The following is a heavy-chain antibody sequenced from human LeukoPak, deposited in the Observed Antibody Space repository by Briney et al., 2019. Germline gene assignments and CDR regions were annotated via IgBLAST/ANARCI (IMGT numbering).Heavy chain of an antibody. Sequence: PGGSLRLSCAASGFTVSSNDMSWVRQAPGKGLGCVSIIYNSGSTFHADSVKGRFTISRDNSKNALYLQMNSLRAEDAAVYYCARVVDHDYSDYYLDYWGQGTLVTVSS. D-gene: IGHD4-11*01. CDR1: GFTVSSND. CDR3: ARVVDHDYSDYYLDY. J-gene: IGHJ4*02. CDR2: IYNSGST. V-gene: IGHV3-53*01.